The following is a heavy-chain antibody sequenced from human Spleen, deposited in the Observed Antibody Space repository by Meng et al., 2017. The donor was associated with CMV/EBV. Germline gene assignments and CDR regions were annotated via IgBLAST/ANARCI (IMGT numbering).Heavy chain of an antibody. CDR1: GFIFSSYS. J-gene: IGHJ6*02. CDR3: ARDNAYCGGDCYWGVYGMDV. D-gene: IGHD2-21*01. Sequence: GGSLRLSCAASGFIFSSYSINWVRQAPGKGLEWVSYISSRGGTIYYANSVKGRFTISRDNAKNSLYLQMNSLRAEDTAVYYCARDNAYCGGDCYWGVYGMDVWGQGTTVTVSS. V-gene: IGHV3-48*04. CDR2: ISSRGGTI.